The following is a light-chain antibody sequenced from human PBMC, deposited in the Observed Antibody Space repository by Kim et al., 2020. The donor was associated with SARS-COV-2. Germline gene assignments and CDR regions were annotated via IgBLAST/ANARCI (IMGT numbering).Light chain of an antibody. CDR3: SSYTGSSTLGV. CDR2: DVS. Sequence: QSITISCTGTSSDVGDYNFVSWYQEHPGKAPKLIIYDVSNRPSGVSNRFSGSKSGNTASLTISGLQAEDEADYYCSSYTGSSTLGVFGGGTQLTVL. V-gene: IGLV2-14*03. CDR1: SSDVGDYNF. J-gene: IGLJ2*01.